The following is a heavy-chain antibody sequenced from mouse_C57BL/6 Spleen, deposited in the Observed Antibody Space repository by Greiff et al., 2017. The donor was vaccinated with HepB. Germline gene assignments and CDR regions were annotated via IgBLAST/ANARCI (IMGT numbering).Heavy chain of an antibody. Sequence: EVQLVESGGGLVKPGGSLKLSCAASGFTFSDYGMHWVRQAPEKGLEWVAYISSGSSTIYYADTVKGRFTISRDNAKNTLFLQMTSLRSEDTAMYYCARHDYGFAYWGQGTLVTVSA. CDR3: ARHDYGFAY. J-gene: IGHJ3*01. D-gene: IGHD2-4*01. CDR2: ISSGSSTI. CDR1: GFTFSDYG. V-gene: IGHV5-17*01.